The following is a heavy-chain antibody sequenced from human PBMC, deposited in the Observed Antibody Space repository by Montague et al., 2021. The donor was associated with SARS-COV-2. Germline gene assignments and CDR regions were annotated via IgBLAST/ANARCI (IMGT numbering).Heavy chain of an antibody. CDR3: VRKNYYGSGSFSTFDY. CDR2: ISGSGGNT. J-gene: IGHJ4*02. D-gene: IGHD3-10*01. V-gene: IGHV3-23*01. Sequence: FLRLSCAASGYSFISYAMGWVRQAPGKGLEWVSVISGSGGNTYFADSVRGRFTISRDNSKNTLYLQMNSLRAEDTAVYYCVRKNYYGSGSFSTFDYWGQGTLVTVSS. CDR1: GYSFISYA.